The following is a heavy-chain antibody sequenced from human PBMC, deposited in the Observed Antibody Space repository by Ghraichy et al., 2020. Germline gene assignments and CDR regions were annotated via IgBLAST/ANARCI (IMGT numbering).Heavy chain of an antibody. V-gene: IGHV4-39*02. D-gene: IGHD3-22*01. Sequence: SETLSLTCTVSGGSISSRGYYWGWFRQPPGKGLEWIGSIYYSGSTFDNPSLRSRVTISVDTSKNHFSLTLSSVTAADTAVYYCAAAYYYDRSGYNYAAVFDIWGQGTMVTVSS. CDR1: GGSISSRGYY. CDR2: IYYSGST. CDR3: AAAYYYDRSGYNYAAVFDI. J-gene: IGHJ3*02.